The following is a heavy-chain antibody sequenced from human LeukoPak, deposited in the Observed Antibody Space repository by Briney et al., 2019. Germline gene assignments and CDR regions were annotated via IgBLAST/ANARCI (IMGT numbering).Heavy chain of an antibody. CDR1: GGSISSYY. D-gene: IGHD1-26*01. CDR2: IYYSGST. J-gene: IGHJ3*02. CDR3: ASMVGATRTFAFDI. V-gene: IGHV4-59*08. Sequence: SETLSLTCTVSGGSISSYYWSWIRQTPGKGLEWIGDIYYSGSTNYNPSLKSRVTISVDTSKNQFSLKLSSVTAADTAVYYCASMVGATRTFAFDIWGQGTMVTVSS.